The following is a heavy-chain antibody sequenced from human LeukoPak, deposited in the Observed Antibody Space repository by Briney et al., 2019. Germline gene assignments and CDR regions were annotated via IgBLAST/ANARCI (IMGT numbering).Heavy chain of an antibody. Sequence: SETLSLTCSVSGGSISSSSSYWGWIRQPPGKGLEWIGSIYYSGSTYYNPSLKSRVTISVDTSKNQFSLKLSSVTAADTAVYYCAIPKRFYGSGSYNYFDYWGQGTLVTVSS. CDR2: IYYSGST. D-gene: IGHD3-10*01. V-gene: IGHV4-39*07. J-gene: IGHJ4*02. CDR1: GGSISSSSSY. CDR3: AIPKRFYGSGSYNYFDY.